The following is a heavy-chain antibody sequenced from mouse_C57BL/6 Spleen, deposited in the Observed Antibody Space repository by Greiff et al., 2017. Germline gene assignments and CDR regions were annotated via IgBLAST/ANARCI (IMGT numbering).Heavy chain of an antibody. Sequence: VESGGGLVKPGGSLKLSCAASGFTFSSYTMSWVRQTPEKRLEWVATISGGGGNTYYPDSVKGRFTISRDNAKNTLYLQMSSLRSEDTALYYCARLRDYYGSSPFDYWGQGTTLTVSS. V-gene: IGHV5-9*01. J-gene: IGHJ2*01. D-gene: IGHD1-1*01. CDR3: ARLRDYYGSSPFDY. CDR1: GFTFSSYT. CDR2: ISGGGGNT.